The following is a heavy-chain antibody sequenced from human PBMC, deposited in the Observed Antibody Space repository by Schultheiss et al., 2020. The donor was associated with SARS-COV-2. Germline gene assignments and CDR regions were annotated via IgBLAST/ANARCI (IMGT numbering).Heavy chain of an antibody. J-gene: IGHJ6*02. CDR3: ARDNDFLYGMDV. Sequence: SVKVSCKASGFTFTSSAVQWVRQARGQRLEWIGWIVVGSGNTNYAQKFQGRVTMTTDTSTSTAYMELRSLRSDDTAVYYCARDNDFLYGMDVWGQGTTVTVSS. D-gene: IGHD3-3*01. CDR1: GFTFTSSA. V-gene: IGHV1-58*01. CDR2: IVVGSGNT.